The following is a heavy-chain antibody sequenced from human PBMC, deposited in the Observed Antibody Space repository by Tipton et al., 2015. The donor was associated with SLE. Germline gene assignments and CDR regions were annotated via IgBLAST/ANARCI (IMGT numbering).Heavy chain of an antibody. CDR3: ARDVIAARSERWFDP. D-gene: IGHD6-6*01. Sequence: SLRLSCAASGFTFSSYSMNWVRQAPGKGLEWVSYISSSSSTIYYADSVKGRFTISRDNAKNSLYLQMNSLRAEDTAVYYCARDVIAARSERWFDPWGQGTLVTVSS. CDR1: GFTFSSYS. V-gene: IGHV3-48*01. J-gene: IGHJ5*02. CDR2: ISSSSSTI.